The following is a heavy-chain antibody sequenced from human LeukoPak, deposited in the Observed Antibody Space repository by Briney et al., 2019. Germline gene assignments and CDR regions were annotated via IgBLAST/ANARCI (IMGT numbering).Heavy chain of an antibody. CDR2: LSGSGGSP. CDR3: AKDSSSGYSYYYYYGMDV. D-gene: IGHD3-3*01. J-gene: IGHJ6*02. V-gene: IGHV3-23*01. CDR1: GFTFSSYA. Sequence: HSGGSLSLSCAASGFTFSSYAMSWVRQAPGKALEGVSTLSGSGGSPYYADSVKGRFTISRDNAKPTLYLQMSSLRADDTAVYYCAKDSSSGYSYYYYYGMDVWGQGPTVTVSS.